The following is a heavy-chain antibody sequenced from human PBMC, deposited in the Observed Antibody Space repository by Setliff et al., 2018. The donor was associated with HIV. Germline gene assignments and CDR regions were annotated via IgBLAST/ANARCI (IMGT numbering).Heavy chain of an antibody. J-gene: IGHJ5*01. CDR1: GGSIRSHY. CDR2: IHYRGST. V-gene: IGHV4-59*11. Sequence: ASETLPLTCTVSGGSIRSHYWNWIRQSPGKGLEWIGYIHYRGSTNYNPSLKSRVIISVDMSKNQFSPKLTSVTAADTAVYYCARDFEASYCGGDCYSGWFDSWGQGILVTVSS. CDR3: ARDFEASYCGGDCYSGWFDS. D-gene: IGHD2-21*01.